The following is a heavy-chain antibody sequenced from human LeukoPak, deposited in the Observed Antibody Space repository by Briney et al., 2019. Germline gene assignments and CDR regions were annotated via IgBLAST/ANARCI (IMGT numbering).Heavy chain of an antibody. CDR3: ARAGYYYDSSGYYLVSAEIDY. CDR2: IYHSGST. CDR1: GYSISSGYY. D-gene: IGHD3-22*01. Sequence: SETLSLTCTVSGYSISSGYYWGWIRQPPGKGLEWIRSIYHSGSTYYNPSLKSRVTISVDTSKNQFSLKLSSVTAADTAVYYCARAGYYYDSSGYYLVSAEIDYWGQGTLVTVSS. V-gene: IGHV4-38-2*02. J-gene: IGHJ4*02.